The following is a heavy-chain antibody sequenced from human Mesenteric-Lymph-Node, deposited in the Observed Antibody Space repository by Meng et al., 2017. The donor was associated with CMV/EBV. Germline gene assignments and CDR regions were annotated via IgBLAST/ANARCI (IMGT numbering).Heavy chain of an antibody. CDR1: GGSFSGYY. D-gene: IGHD4-23*01. Sequence: QVQLQQVGAGLFKPSETLSLTCAVYGGSFSGYYWSWIRQPPGKGLEWIGEINHSGSTNYNPSLKSRVTISVDTSKNQFSLKLSSVTAADTAVYYCARHQRWLKSEGGFNYWGQGTLVTGSS. CDR2: INHSGST. J-gene: IGHJ4*02. V-gene: IGHV4-34*01. CDR3: ARHQRWLKSEGGFNY.